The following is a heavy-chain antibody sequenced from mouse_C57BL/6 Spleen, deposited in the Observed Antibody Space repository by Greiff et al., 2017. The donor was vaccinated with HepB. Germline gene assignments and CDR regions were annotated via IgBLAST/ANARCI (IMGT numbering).Heavy chain of an antibody. CDR2: INPNNGGT. Sequence: VQLQQSGPELVKPGASVKMSCKASGYTFTDYNMHWVKQSHGKSLEWIGYINPNNGGTSYNQKFKGKATLTVNKSSSTAYMELRSLTSEDSAVYYCAGDYDGRGFDYWGQGTTLTVSS. J-gene: IGHJ2*01. CDR1: GYTFTDYN. CDR3: AGDYDGRGFDY. V-gene: IGHV1-22*01. D-gene: IGHD2-4*01.